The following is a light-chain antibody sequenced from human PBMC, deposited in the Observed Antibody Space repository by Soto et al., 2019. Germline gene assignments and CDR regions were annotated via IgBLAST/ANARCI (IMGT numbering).Light chain of an antibody. Sequence: QSVLTQPPSVSAAPGQKVTISCSGSSSNIGDNSVSWYQQLPGTAPKLLIYDNNKRPSGIPDRFSGSKSGTSATLGITGLQTGDEADYYCGTWDSSLSAGDVVFGGGTKLTVL. CDR3: GTWDSSLSAGDVV. V-gene: IGLV1-51*01. J-gene: IGLJ2*01. CDR1: SSNIGDNS. CDR2: DNN.